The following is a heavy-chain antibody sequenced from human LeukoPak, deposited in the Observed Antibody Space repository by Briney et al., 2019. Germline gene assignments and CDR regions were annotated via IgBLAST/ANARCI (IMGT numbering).Heavy chain of an antibody. CDR1: GFNFSNYD. CDR3: AKGDTS. V-gene: IGHV3-30*02. Sequence: GGSLRLSCAASGFNFSNYDMHWVRQAPGKGLEWVAFIRYDGSDKYYADSVKGRFTISRDNSKNTLYLQMNSMRTEDTAVYYCAKGDTSWGQGTLVTVSS. J-gene: IGHJ5*02. CDR2: IRYDGSDK. D-gene: IGHD2-21*02.